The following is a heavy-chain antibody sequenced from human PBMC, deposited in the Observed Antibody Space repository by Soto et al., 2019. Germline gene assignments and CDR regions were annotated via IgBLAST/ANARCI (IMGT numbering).Heavy chain of an antibody. CDR1: GFTFSEYG. Sequence: VRLEQSGAEVKEPGASVSLSCKTSGFTFSEYGLHWVRQAPGQSFEWMGWINAGDGETEYSQVFQGRVTISSETATRPIYMAVTNLDVKDTAVYCCARVSNGDLGGYWGQGTRVTVSS. CDR2: INAGDGET. CDR3: ARVSNGDLGGY. J-gene: IGHJ4*02. V-gene: IGHV1-3*01. D-gene: IGHD4-17*01.